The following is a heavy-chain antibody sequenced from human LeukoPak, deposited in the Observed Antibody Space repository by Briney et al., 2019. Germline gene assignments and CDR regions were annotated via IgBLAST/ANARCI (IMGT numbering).Heavy chain of an antibody. J-gene: IGHJ6*02. CDR3: ARDSVVRGAYYYYGMDV. Sequence: GGSLRLSCAASGFTFSSYGMHWVRQAPGKGLEWVAVIWYDGSNKYYADSVKGRFTISRDNSKNTLYLQMNSLRAEDTAVYYCARDSVVRGAYYYYGMDVWGQGTTVTVSS. CDR1: GFTFSSYG. V-gene: IGHV3-33*01. CDR2: IWYDGSNK. D-gene: IGHD3-10*01.